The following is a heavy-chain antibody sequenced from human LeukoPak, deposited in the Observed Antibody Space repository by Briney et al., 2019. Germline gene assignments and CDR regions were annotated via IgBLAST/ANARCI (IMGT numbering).Heavy chain of an antibody. CDR3: AKDRYSKGDY. D-gene: IGHD4-11*01. Sequence: GGSLRLSCAASGFTFSNYWMSWVRQAPGKGLEWVANIKQDGSESNYVGSVKGRFTISRDNAKNSLYLQMNSLRAEDTAVYYCAKDRYSKGDYWGQGTLVTVSS. CDR1: GFTFSNYW. CDR2: IKQDGSES. V-gene: IGHV3-7*05. J-gene: IGHJ4*02.